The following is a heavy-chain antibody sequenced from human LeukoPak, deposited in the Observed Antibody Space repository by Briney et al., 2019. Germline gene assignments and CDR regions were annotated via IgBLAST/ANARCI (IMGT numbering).Heavy chain of an antibody. Sequence: ASVTVSCKASGYTFTGYYMHWVRQAPGQGLEWMGWINPNSGGTNYAQKFQGRVTMTRDTSISTAYMELSRLRSDDTAVYYCARGLRRDQLSPPHYWGQGTLVTVSS. CDR2: INPNSGGT. CDR3: ARGLRRDQLSPPHY. CDR1: GYTFTGYY. D-gene: IGHD2-2*01. J-gene: IGHJ4*02. V-gene: IGHV1-2*02.